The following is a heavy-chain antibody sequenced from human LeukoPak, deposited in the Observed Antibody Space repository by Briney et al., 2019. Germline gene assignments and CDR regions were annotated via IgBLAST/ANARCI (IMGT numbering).Heavy chain of an antibody. CDR2: IYYSGST. V-gene: IGHV4-59*12. Sequence: SETLSLTCTVSGGSISSYYWSWIRQPPGKGLEWIGYIYYSGSTNYNPSLKSRVTISVDKSKNQFSLKLSSVTAADTAVYYCASCSGGSCYFDYWGQGTLVTVSS. CDR3: ASCSGGSCYFDY. CDR1: GGSISSYY. J-gene: IGHJ4*02. D-gene: IGHD2-15*01.